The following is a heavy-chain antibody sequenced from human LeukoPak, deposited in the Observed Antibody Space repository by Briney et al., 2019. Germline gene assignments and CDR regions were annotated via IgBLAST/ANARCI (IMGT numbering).Heavy chain of an antibody. CDR3: AKFPQAVAGRGSYFDY. CDR2: ISGSGGST. CDR1: GLTFSSYA. V-gene: IGHV3-23*01. D-gene: IGHD6-19*01. Sequence: PGGSLRLSCAASGLTFSSYAMSWVRQAPGKGLEWVSAISGSGGSTYYADSVKGRFTISRDDSKNTLYLQMNSLRAEDTAVYYCAKFPQAVAGRGSYFDYWGQGTLVTVSS. J-gene: IGHJ4*02.